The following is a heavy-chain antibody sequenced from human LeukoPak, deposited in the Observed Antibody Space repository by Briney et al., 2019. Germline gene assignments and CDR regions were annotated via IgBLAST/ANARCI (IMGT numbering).Heavy chain of an antibody. CDR2: INPNSGGT. CDR1: GYTFICYY. V-gene: IGHV1-2*02. Sequence: ASVKVSCKATGYTFICYYMHWLRQAPGQGLEWMGWINPNSGGTNYAQKFQGRVTMTRDTSISTAYMELSRLRSDDTAVYYCARVIARGGYDAFDIWGQGTMVTVPS. D-gene: IGHD3-10*01. CDR3: ARVIARGGYDAFDI. J-gene: IGHJ3*02.